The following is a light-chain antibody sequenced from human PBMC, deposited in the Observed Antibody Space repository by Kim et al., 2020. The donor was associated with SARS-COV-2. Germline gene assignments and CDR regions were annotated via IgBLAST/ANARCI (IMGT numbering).Light chain of an antibody. V-gene: IGKV3-11*01. J-gene: IGKJ4*01. CDR2: DAS. Sequence: LYLSPGEGGTLSCRASQSVSYLAWYQQKPGQAPRLLIFDASNRVPGIPARFSGSGSGTDFTLSITTLEPEDFAVYYCLQRSAWPTVGGGTKVEVK. CDR3: LQRSAWPT. CDR1: QSVSY.